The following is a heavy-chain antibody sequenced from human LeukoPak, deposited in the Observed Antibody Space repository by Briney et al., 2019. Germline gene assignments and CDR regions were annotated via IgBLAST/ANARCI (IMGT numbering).Heavy chain of an antibody. CDR1: GFTFSTYA. Sequence: PGGSLRLSCAASGFTFSTYAMSWVRQAPGKGLEWVSGISDGGDYTYYADSVKGRFTISRDNSKNTLYLQMNSLRADDTAVYHCAKEKKSGDWPIDYWGQGALVTSSS. V-gene: IGHV3-23*01. CDR2: ISDGGDYT. D-gene: IGHD2-21*02. CDR3: AKEKKSGDWPIDY. J-gene: IGHJ4*02.